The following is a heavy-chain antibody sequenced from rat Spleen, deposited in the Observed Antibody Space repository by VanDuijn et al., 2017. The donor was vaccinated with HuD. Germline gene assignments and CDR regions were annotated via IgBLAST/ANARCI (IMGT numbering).Heavy chain of an antibody. CDR2: ISTSGGST. CDR3: TRDWEGRFDY. J-gene: IGHJ2*01. Sequence: EVQLVESGGGLVQPGRSLKLSCAASGFTFTNYGMHWIRQAPTKGLEWVATISTSGGSTYYRDSVKGRFTISRDNAKSTLYLQMNSLRSEDTATYYCTRDWEGRFDYWGHGVMVTVSS. CDR1: GFTFTNYG. V-gene: IGHV5-19*01. D-gene: IGHD5-1*01.